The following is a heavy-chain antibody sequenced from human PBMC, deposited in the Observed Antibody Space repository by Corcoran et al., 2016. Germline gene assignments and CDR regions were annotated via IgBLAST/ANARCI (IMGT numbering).Heavy chain of an antibody. CDR3: ARVCRGYDYVWKGYGAFDY. V-gene: IGHV1-2*02. CDR2: LNPNIGGT. J-gene: IGHJ4*02. CDR1: GYTFTGYY. Sequence: QVQLVQSGAEVKKPGASVKVSCKASGYTFTGYYMHWVRQAPGQGLEWMGWLNPNIGGTNYAQKFQGRVTMTRDTSISTAYMELSRLRSDDTAVYDCARVCRGYDYVWKGYGAFDYWGQGTLVTVSS. D-gene: IGHD3-16*01.